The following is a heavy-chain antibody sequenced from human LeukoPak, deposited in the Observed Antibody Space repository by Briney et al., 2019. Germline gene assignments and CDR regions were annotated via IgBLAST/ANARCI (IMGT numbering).Heavy chain of an antibody. Sequence: GGSLRLSCTASGFTFSTYAMSWVRQAPGKGLEWVSLISDGGGDTYYADSVKGRFTISRDNSKNTLYLQMNSLRADDSAVYYCAKPNWNYISDYFDYWGQGTLVTVSS. D-gene: IGHD1-7*01. J-gene: IGHJ4*02. CDR3: AKPNWNYISDYFDY. CDR2: ISDGGGDT. CDR1: GFTFSTYA. V-gene: IGHV3-23*01.